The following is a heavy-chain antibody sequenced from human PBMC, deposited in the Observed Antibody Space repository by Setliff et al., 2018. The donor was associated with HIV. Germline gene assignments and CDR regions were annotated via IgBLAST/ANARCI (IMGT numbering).Heavy chain of an antibody. D-gene: IGHD1-26*01. V-gene: IGHV2-70*04. CDR2: IDWDGDK. Sequence: GSGPNAGEPTQTLTLTCTFSGFSFGISGMRINWIRQPPGKALEWLARIDWDGDKFYNASLKTRLTISKDTFKKQVILTVANVDPADTATYYCARDSGNYAFDYWGLGTLVTVS. CDR3: ARDSGNYAFDY. J-gene: IGHJ4*02. CDR1: GFSFGISGMR.